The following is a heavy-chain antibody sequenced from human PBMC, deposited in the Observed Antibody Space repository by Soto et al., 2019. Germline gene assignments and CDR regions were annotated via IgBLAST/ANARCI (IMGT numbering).Heavy chain of an antibody. CDR1: GDSVSSNSAA. CDR3: ARDRGYSSGNYYYYGMDV. Sequence: SPTLSLTCAISGDSVSSNSAAWTWIRQSPSRGLEWLGRTYYRSKWYNDYAVSVKSRITINPDTSKNQFSLQLNSVTPEDTAVYYCARDRGYSSGNYYYYGMDVWGQGTTVTVSS. V-gene: IGHV6-1*01. CDR2: TYYRSKWYN. D-gene: IGHD6-25*01. J-gene: IGHJ6*02.